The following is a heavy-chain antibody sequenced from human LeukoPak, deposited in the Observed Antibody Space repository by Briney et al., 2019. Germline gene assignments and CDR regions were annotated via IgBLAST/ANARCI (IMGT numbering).Heavy chain of an antibody. D-gene: IGHD3-22*01. CDR1: GFTFSSYA. V-gene: IGHV3-23*01. CDR3: AKESRFDSTGYNYFDY. J-gene: IGHJ4*02. CDR2: ISGSGGST. Sequence: GGSLRLSCAASGFTFSSYAMSWVSQAPGKGLEWVSAISGSGGSTYYADSVKGRFTISRDNSKNTLYLQMNSLRAEDTAVYYCAKESRFDSTGYNYFDYWGQGTLVTVSS.